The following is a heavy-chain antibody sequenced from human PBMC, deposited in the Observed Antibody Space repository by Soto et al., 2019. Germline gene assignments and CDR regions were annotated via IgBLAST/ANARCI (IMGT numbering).Heavy chain of an antibody. CDR1: DASSSGHSYY. CDR2: SYYSGTT. J-gene: IGHJ5*02. Sequence: SQTRRVADASSSGHSYYWTWKSQPPGKGLEWIGSSYYSGTTYINPSLKSRATISVDTSKNQFSLRLTSVTAADTAIYYCTRRYNWNDNYSDPWGPGALVTVSS. V-gene: IGHV4-39*01. CDR3: TRRYNWNDNYSDP. D-gene: IGHD1-20*01.